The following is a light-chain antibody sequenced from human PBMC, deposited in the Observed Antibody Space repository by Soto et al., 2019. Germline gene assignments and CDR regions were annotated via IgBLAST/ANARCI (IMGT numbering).Light chain of an antibody. CDR2: DVS. Sequence: QSVLTQPASVSGSPGQSITISCTGTSSDVGTYNYVSWYQQHPGKAPNLIIYDVSNRPSGVSNRFSGSKSGNTASLTISGLQAEDEADYYCSSYTSSSTLYVFATGTKLTVL. V-gene: IGLV2-14*01. J-gene: IGLJ1*01. CDR3: SSYTSSSTLYV. CDR1: SSDVGTYNY.